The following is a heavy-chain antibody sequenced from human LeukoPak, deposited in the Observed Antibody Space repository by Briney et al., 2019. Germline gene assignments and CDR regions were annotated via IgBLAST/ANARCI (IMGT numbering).Heavy chain of an antibody. CDR3: ARQKGYSSGWYFDY. J-gene: IGHJ4*02. Sequence: SETLSLTCTVSGGSISSSSYYWGWIRQPPGKGLEWIGSIYYSGSTYYNPSLKSRVTISVDTSKNQFSLKLSSVTAADTAVYYCARQKGYSSGWYFDYWGQGTLVAVSS. V-gene: IGHV4-39*01. CDR1: GGSISSSSYY. D-gene: IGHD6-19*01. CDR2: IYYSGST.